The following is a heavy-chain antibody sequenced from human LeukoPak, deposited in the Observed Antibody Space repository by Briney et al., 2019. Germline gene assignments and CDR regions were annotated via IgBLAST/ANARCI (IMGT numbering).Heavy chain of an antibody. CDR3: TRAMVYAFDI. D-gene: IGHD3-10*01. Sequence: GGSLRLSCAASGFTFSSYAMSWVRQAPGKGLEWVGFIRSKAYGGTTEYAASVKGRFTISRDDSKSIAYLQINSLKTEDTAVYYCTRAMVYAFDIWGQRTMVTVSS. J-gene: IGHJ3*02. V-gene: IGHV3-49*04. CDR2: IRSKAYGGTT. CDR1: GFTFSSYA.